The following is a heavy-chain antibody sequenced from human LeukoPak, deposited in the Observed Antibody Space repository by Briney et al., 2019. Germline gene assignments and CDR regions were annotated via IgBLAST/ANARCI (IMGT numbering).Heavy chain of an antibody. CDR1: GYTLTGNY. CDR3: ARSFYDTSGYYLDS. CDR2: INPNNGDT. D-gene: IGHD3-22*01. Sequence: GASVKVSCKXSGYTLTGNYMHWVPQAPGQGLEWLGRINPNNGDTQYAQKFQGRDTMTRDTSINTAYMELSSLESDDTAVYYCARSFYDTSGYYLDSWGQGTLVAVSS. V-gene: IGHV1-2*06. J-gene: IGHJ4*02.